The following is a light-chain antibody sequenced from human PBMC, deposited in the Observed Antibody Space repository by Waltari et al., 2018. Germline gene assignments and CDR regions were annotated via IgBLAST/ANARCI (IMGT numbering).Light chain of an antibody. CDR3: QQYYSNFFT. Sequence: DIVLTQFPDSLAVSLGERATINCKSSQSVSYSSNNRDYLAWYQQKPGQPPKLLIYWASTRESGVPDRFSGSGSGTDFTLTISSLQAEDVAVYYCQQYYSNFFTFGPGTKVDIK. CDR1: QSVSYSSNNRDY. J-gene: IGKJ3*01. CDR2: WAS. V-gene: IGKV4-1*01.